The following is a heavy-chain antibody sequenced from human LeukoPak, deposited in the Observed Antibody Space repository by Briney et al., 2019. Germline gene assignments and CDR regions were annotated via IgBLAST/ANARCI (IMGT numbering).Heavy chain of an antibody. D-gene: IGHD5-18*01. CDR1: GFTFSSYA. Sequence: PGRSLRLSCAASGFTFSSYAMHWVRQAPGKGLEWVAVISYDGSNKYYADSVKGRFTISRDNAKNSLYLQMNSLRAEDTAVYYCARDQGGLTSYGSSPLDYWGQGTLVTVSS. J-gene: IGHJ4*02. CDR2: ISYDGSNK. CDR3: ARDQGGLTSYGSSPLDY. V-gene: IGHV3-30-3*01.